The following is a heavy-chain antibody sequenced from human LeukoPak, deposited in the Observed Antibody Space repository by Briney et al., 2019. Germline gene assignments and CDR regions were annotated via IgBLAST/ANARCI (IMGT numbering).Heavy chain of an antibody. CDR2: INHSGST. Sequence: PSETLSLTCAVYGGSFSGYYWSWIRQPPGKGLEWIGEINHSGSTNYNPSLKSRVTISVDTSKNQFSLKLSSVTAADTAVYYCARGGPKSRFIWLTRFDYWGQGTLVTVSS. J-gene: IGHJ4*02. CDR3: ARGGPKSRFIWLTRFDY. V-gene: IGHV4-34*01. CDR1: GGSFSGYY. D-gene: IGHD5-18*01.